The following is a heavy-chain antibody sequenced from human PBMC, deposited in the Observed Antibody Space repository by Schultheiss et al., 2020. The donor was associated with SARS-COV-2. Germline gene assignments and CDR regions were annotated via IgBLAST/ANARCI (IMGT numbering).Heavy chain of an antibody. CDR3: ARELIEGGGLDY. J-gene: IGHJ4*02. Sequence: ASVKVSCKASGYTFTGYYMHWVRQAPGQGLEWMGCINPNSGGKNYAQKFQGWVPMTRNTSISTAYMELSRLRSDDTAVYYCARELIEGGGLDYWGQGTLVTVSS. CDR1: GYTFTGYY. D-gene: IGHD3-16*01. CDR2: INPNSGGK. V-gene: IGHV1-2*04.